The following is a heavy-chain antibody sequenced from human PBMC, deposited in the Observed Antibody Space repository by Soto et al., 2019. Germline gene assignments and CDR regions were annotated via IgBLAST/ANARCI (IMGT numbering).Heavy chain of an antibody. CDR2: ISSSSSTI. V-gene: IGHV3-48*01. CDR1: GFTFSSYS. J-gene: IGHJ6*02. CDR3: ASLLQPNYYGWGASGMDV. D-gene: IGHD3-10*01. Sequence: GGFLRLSCAASGFTFSSYSMNWVRQAPGKGLEWVSYISSSSSTIYYADSVKGRFTISRDNARNSLYLQMNSLRAEDTAVYYWASLLQPNYYGWGASGMDVWGQGTTVPVSS.